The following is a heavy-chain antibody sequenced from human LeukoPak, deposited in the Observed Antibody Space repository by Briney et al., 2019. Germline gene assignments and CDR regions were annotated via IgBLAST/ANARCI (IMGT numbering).Heavy chain of an antibody. D-gene: IGHD2-2*01. CDR1: RFTFSSYA. CDR2: ISGSGGST. V-gene: IGHV3-23*01. J-gene: IGHJ6*02. Sequence: GGSLRLSCAASRFTFSSYAMSWVRQAPGKGLEWVSAISGSGGSTYYADSVKGRFTISRDNSKNTLYLQMNSLRAEDTAVYYCAKVLEDIVVVPAAMGDYYYYGMDVWGQGTTVTVSS. CDR3: AKVLEDIVVVPAAMGDYYYYGMDV.